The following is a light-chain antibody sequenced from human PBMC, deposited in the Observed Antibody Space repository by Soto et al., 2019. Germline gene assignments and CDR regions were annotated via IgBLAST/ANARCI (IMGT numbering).Light chain of an antibody. CDR3: QQYSSHPYT. V-gene: IGKV1-5*01. J-gene: IGKJ2*01. CDR1: QTISTW. CDR2: DAS. Sequence: DIQMTQSPSTLSASVGDRVTFTCRASQTISTWLAWYQQKPGKAPKLLIYDASTLASGVSSRFSGSASGTHFTFTISNLQPDDFATYLCQQYSSHPYTFGQGTKPEIK.